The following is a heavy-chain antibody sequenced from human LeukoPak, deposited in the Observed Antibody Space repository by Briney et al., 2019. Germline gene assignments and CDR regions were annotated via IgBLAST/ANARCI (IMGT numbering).Heavy chain of an antibody. Sequence: PGGSLRLSCAASGFTVGYNYMTWVRQAPGKGLEWVAAIYNSGSTYYADSVKGRFTISRDNSKNTMYLQMNSLKGEDTAVYYCARRSNPPGRIDHWGQGTLVTVS. V-gene: IGHV3-66*04. J-gene: IGHJ4*02. CDR1: GFTVGYNY. CDR3: ARRSNPPGRIDH. D-gene: IGHD1-14*01. CDR2: IYNSGST.